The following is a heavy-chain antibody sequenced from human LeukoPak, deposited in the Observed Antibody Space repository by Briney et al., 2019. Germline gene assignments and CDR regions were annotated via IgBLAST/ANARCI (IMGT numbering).Heavy chain of an antibody. CDR1: GYTFINYG. V-gene: IGHV1-18*01. J-gene: IGHJ4*02. CDR2: ISGNNGNT. D-gene: IGHD4-11*01. Sequence: ASVKVSCKASGYTFINYGINWVRQAPGQGLEWMGWISGNNGNTKYAQKFQGRVTMTTDTSTSTAYMELRSLRSDDTAVYYCARATSYSYYSDYWGQGNLVTVFS. CDR3: ARATSYSYYSDY.